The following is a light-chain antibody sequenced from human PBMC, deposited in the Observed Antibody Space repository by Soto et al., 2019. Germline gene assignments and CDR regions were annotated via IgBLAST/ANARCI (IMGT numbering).Light chain of an antibody. V-gene: IGLV1-44*01. Sequence: QSLLTQPPSASGTPGQRVTIFGSGSSSNIGSNTVNWYQQLPGTAPKLLIYSNNQRPSGVPDRFSGSKSGTSASLAISGLQSEDEADYYCAAWDDSLNGVVFGGGTQLTVL. J-gene: IGLJ2*01. CDR2: SNN. CDR1: SSNIGSNT. CDR3: AAWDDSLNGVV.